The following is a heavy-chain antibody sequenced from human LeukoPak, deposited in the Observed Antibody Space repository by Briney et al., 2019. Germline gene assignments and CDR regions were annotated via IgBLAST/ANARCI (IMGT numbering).Heavy chain of an antibody. V-gene: IGHV4-4*07. D-gene: IGHD7-27*01. Sequence: PSETLSLTCTVSGDSISYYYWSWIRQPAGKGLEWIGRIYLSGSTNYNPSLKSRVTMSIDTSKNQFSLKLTSVTAADTAVYYCARKGGDDAFDFWGQGTMVTVSS. J-gene: IGHJ3*01. CDR2: IYLSGST. CDR3: ARKGGDDAFDF. CDR1: GDSISYYY.